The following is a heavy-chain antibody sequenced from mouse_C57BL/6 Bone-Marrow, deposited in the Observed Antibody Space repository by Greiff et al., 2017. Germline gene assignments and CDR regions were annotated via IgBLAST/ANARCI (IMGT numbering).Heavy chain of an antibody. CDR3: SRWGYPYYYAMDY. D-gene: IGHD2-2*01. CDR1: GYTFTGYW. V-gene: IGHV1-9*01. CDR2: IFPGSGST. J-gene: IGHJ4*01. Sequence: VQLQQSGAELMKPGASVKLSCKATGYTFTGYWIEWVKQRPGHGLEWIGEIFPGSGSTNYNAKFKGKATFTADTSSNTAYMHLSSLTTEDSAIYYWSRWGYPYYYAMDYWGQGTSVTVSS.